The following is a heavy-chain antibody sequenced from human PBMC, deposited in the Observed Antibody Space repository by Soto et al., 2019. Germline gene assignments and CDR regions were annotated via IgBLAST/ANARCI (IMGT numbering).Heavy chain of an antibody. Sequence: RWSLRLSCSASVFTFTSYSMNWFRQAPGKGLEWVSSISSTTSYIYYGDSMKGRFTISRDNAKNSLYLEMNSLRAEDTAVYYCARESEDLTSNFDYWGQGTLVTVSS. J-gene: IGHJ4*02. CDR3: ARESEDLTSNFDY. CDR1: VFTFTSYS. V-gene: IGHV3-21*06. CDR2: ISSTTSYI.